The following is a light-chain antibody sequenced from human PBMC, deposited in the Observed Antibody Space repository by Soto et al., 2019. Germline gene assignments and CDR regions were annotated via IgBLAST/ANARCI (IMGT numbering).Light chain of an antibody. J-gene: IGKJ1*01. CDR1: QGISSY. CDR2: AAY. Sequence: IRMTQSPYSLSASTGDRVTITCRSSQGISSYLAWYQQKPGKAPKLLIYAAYNLQSGVPSRFSGSGSGTDFTLTISCLQSEGFATYYCQQYYSYPRPFGQGTK. CDR3: QQYYSYPRP. V-gene: IGKV1-8*01.